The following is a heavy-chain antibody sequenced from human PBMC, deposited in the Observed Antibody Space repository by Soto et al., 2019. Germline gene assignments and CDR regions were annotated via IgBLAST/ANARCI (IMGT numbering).Heavy chain of an antibody. CDR1: GFSRSTSGVG. J-gene: IGHJ5*01. Sequence: SGPTLVNPTQTLTLTCTFSGFSRSTSGVGVGWIRQPPGKALEWLALIYWDDDKRYSPSLKSRLTITKDTSKNQVVLTMTNMDTMDTATYYCAHRPVIVVEPSAQVQNWFDFRSRGTLVLVSS. D-gene: IGHD2-2*01. CDR3: AHRPVIVVEPSAQVQNWFDF. CDR2: IYWDDDK. V-gene: IGHV2-5*02.